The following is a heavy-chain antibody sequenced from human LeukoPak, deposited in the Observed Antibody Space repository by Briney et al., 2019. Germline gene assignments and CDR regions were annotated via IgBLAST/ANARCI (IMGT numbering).Heavy chain of an antibody. V-gene: IGHV1-8*02. CDR1: GYTFTGYY. D-gene: IGHD6-13*01. Sequence: GASVKVSCKASGYTFTGYYMHWVRQATGQGLEWMGWMNPNSGHTGYVQKFQGRVTMTRNTSISTAYMELSSLRSEDTAVYYCARVRTAAGYFDYWGQGTLVTVSS. J-gene: IGHJ4*02. CDR3: ARVRTAAGYFDY. CDR2: MNPNSGHT.